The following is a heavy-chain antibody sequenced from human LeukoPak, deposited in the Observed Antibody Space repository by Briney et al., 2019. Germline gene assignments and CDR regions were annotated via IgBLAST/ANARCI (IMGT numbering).Heavy chain of an antibody. D-gene: IGHD5-18*01. CDR2: VYYSGST. Sequence: SETLSLTCTVSGGSINSGGYYWSWIRQHPGKGLEWIGYVYYSGSTCYNPSLKSRLTISVDTSKNQFSLKLSSVTAADTAVYYCAREYNYGIDYWGQGTLVTVSS. J-gene: IGHJ4*02. CDR3: AREYNYGIDY. V-gene: IGHV4-31*03. CDR1: GGSINSGGYY.